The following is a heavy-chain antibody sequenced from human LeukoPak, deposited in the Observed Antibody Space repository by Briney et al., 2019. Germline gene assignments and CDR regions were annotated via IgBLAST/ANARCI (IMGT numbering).Heavy chain of an antibody. CDR2: IREDGGET. V-gene: IGHV3-7*01. CDR3: ARVTGGLRPLDC. CDR1: GFTLRSNW. D-gene: IGHD5-12*01. J-gene: IGHJ4*02. Sequence: PGGSLRLSCVASGFTLRSNWMSWVRHTPRKGLWGGAYIREDGGETNYVDSVKGRFTISRDNAKNSLYLQMNSLRVEDTAVYYCARVTGGLRPLDCWGQGTLVTVSS.